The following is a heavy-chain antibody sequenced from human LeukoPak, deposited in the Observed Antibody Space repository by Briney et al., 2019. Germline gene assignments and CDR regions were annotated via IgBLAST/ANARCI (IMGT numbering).Heavy chain of an antibody. J-gene: IGHJ4*02. V-gene: IGHV3-48*03. CDR1: GFDLSTYE. Sequence: GGSLRLSCAASGFDLSTYEMNWVRQAPGKGLEWIADITISGHTKNYADSVKGRFTISRDNARTSLYLQMNSLRAEDTAVYFCARDYVYAFDYWGQGTLVTVSS. CDR2: ITISGHTK. CDR3: ARDYVYAFDY. D-gene: IGHD2/OR15-2a*01.